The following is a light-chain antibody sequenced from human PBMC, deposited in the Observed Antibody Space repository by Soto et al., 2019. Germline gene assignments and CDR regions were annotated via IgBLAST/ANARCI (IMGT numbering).Light chain of an antibody. CDR2: GAS. J-gene: IGKJ5*01. V-gene: IGKV3-15*01. Sequence: IVMTPSPATLSVSPGERATLSCRASQSVSSNLAWYQQKPGQAPRLLIYGASTRATGIPARFSGSGSGTEFTLTISSLQSEDFAVYYCQQYNNWHTFGQGTRLEIK. CDR3: QQYNNWHT. CDR1: QSVSSN.